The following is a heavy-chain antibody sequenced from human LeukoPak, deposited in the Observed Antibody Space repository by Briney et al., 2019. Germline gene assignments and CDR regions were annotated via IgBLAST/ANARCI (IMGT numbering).Heavy chain of an antibody. D-gene: IGHD6-6*01. Sequence: GGSLRLSCEASGFTFSSYSMDWVRQAPGKGLEWVSSISSTSSHIYYADSVKGRFTISRDNAKNSLYLQMNSLRAEDTAVYYCARGSRIVARGQYYFDYWGQGTLVTVSS. V-gene: IGHV3-21*01. CDR3: ARGSRIVARGQYYFDY. CDR1: GFTFSSYS. J-gene: IGHJ4*02. CDR2: ISSTSSHI.